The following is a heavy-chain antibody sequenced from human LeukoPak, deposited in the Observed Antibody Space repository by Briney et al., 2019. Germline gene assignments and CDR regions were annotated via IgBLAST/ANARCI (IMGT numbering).Heavy chain of an antibody. J-gene: IGHJ6*02. V-gene: IGHV1-2*04. D-gene: IGHD6-13*01. CDR2: INPNSGGT. CDR1: GGTFSSYA. CDR3: ARELVVLPYYYYGMDV. Sequence: ASVKVSCKASGGTFSSYAISWVRQAPGQGLEWMGWINPNSGGTNYAQKFQGWVTMTRDTSISTAYMELSRLRSDDTAVYYCARELVVLPYYYYGMDVWGQGTTVTVSS.